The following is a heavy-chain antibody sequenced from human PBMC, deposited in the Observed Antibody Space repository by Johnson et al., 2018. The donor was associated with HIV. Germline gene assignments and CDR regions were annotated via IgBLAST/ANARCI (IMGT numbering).Heavy chain of an antibody. D-gene: IGHD3-22*01. V-gene: IGHV3-30*18. J-gene: IGHJ3*02. CDR3: AKADDSSGFDAFDI. Sequence: VQLVESGGGLVQPGRSLRLSCAASGFTFSSYGMHWVRQAPGKGLEWVAVISYDGSNKYYADSVKGRFTISRDNSKNTLYLQMNSLRAEDTAVYYCAKADDSSGFDAFDIWGQGTMVTVSS. CDR2: ISYDGSNK. CDR1: GFTFSSYG.